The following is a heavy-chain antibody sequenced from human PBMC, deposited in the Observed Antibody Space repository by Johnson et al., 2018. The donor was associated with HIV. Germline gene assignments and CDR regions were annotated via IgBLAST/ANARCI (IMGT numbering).Heavy chain of an antibody. J-gene: IGHJ3*02. Sequence: VQLVESGGGLVQPGGSLRLSCAASGFTFSVYWMSWVRQAPGKGPEWVANIKQEGSEKYSVDSVKGRFTISRDNAKNSLYLQMNSLRAEDTAVYYCATFGGGSFHAFDIWGQGTMVTVSS. CDR1: GFTFSVYW. D-gene: IGHD1-26*01. CDR2: IKQEGSEK. V-gene: IGHV3-7*05. CDR3: ATFGGGSFHAFDI.